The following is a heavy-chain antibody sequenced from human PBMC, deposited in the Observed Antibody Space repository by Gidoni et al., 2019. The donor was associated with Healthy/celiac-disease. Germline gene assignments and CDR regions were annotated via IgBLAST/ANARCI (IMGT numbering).Heavy chain of an antibody. D-gene: IGHD2-2*01. CDR1: AYTLTLLS. J-gene: IGHJ3*02. Sequence: LLVLSWAEVTMPGPSVKLACMLSAYTLTLLSMHWVRQAPGKGLEWKGGVDHENEETNYAQKCQSRVRMTEDTSTDIDYMELRSLRSEDKDGYYCAIAGHQMLMWEGAIDIWGQGTMVTVSS. CDR3: AIAGHQMLMWEGAIDI. V-gene: IGHV1-24*01. CDR2: VDHENEET.